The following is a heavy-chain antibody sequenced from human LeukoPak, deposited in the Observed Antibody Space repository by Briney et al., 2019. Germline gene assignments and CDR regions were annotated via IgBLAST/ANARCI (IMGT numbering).Heavy chain of an antibody. CDR2: MYYKGNT. D-gene: IGHD3-10*01. J-gene: IGHJ4*02. V-gene: IGHV4-39*07. Sequence: PSETLSLTCTVSGSSISSRSYYWGWIRQPPGKGLEWIGSMYYKGNTYLNPSLKSRVTISQDTSKNQFSLKLNSVTAADTAVYYCARVGENYYGGRTLDYWGQGTLVTVSS. CDR3: ARVGENYYGGRTLDY. CDR1: GSSISSRSYY.